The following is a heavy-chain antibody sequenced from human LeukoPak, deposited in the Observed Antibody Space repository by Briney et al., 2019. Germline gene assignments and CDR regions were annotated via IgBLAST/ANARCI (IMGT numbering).Heavy chain of an antibody. CDR2: IIPILGIA. Sequence: SVKVSCKASGSTFGSYTISWVRQAPGQGLEWMGRIIPILGIANYAQKFQGRVTITADKSTSTAYMELSSLRSEDTAVYYCARDRNGGNLVDYWGQGTLVTVSS. J-gene: IGHJ4*02. CDR1: GSTFGSYT. V-gene: IGHV1-69*04. D-gene: IGHD4-23*01. CDR3: ARDRNGGNLVDY.